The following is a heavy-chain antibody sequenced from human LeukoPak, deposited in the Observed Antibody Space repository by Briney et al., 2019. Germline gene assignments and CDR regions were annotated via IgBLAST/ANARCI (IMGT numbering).Heavy chain of an antibody. J-gene: IGHJ6*02. Sequence: SVKVSCKASGGTFSSYAISWVRQAPGQGLEWMGRIIPILGIANYAQKFQGRVTITADKSTSTAYMELSSLRSEDTAVYYCARSDLGGSGWVRYYYYGMDVWGQGTTVTVSS. CDR3: ARSDLGGSGWVRYYYYGMDV. D-gene: IGHD6-19*01. V-gene: IGHV1-69*04. CDR1: GGTFSSYA. CDR2: IIPILGIA.